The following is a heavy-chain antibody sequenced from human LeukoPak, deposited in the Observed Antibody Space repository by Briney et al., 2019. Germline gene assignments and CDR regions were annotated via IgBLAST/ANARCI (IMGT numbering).Heavy chain of an antibody. CDR1: GFTFSSYW. CDR3: ARDLFAYGSGTPC. V-gene: IGHV3-7*05. CDR2: IKQDGSEK. D-gene: IGHD3-10*01. J-gene: IGHJ4*02. Sequence: PGGSLRLSCAASGFTFSSYWMSWVRQAPGKGLEWVANIKQDGSEKYYVDSVKGRFTISRDNAKNSLYLQMNSLRAEDTAVYYCARDLFAYGSGTPCWGQGTLVTVSS.